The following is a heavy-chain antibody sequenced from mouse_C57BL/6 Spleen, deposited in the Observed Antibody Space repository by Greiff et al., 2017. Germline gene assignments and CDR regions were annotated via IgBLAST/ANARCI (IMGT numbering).Heavy chain of an antibody. CDR2: IDPGGGAT. CDR1: GFNFTDYY. V-gene: IGHV14-1*01. CDR3: TLAAVETPAY. J-gene: IGHJ2*01. Sequence: EVQLQQSGAELVRPGASVKLSCTASGFNFTDYYMRWVKQRPEQGLEWIGRIDPGGGATEYAPKFQGKATMTADTSSNTAYLQLSSLTSEDTAVYYCTLAAVETPAYWGQGTTLTVSS. D-gene: IGHD1-1*01.